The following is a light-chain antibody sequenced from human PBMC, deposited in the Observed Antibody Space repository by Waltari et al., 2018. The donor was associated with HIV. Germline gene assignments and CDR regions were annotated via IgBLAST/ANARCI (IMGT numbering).Light chain of an antibody. CDR1: QIINNW. Sequence: DVQMTQSPSTLSAAVGDKVTITCRASQIINNWLAWYQQKPGKPPKLLIYKTSYLESGVPSRFSGSVSGADFTLIIDGLQPDDLATYYCQQYNSHSYAFGQGTKVDVK. V-gene: IGKV1-5*03. CDR2: KTS. CDR3: QQYNSHSYA. J-gene: IGKJ2*01.